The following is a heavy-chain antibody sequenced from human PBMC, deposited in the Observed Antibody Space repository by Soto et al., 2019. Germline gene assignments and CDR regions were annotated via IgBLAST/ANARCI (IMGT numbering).Heavy chain of an antibody. CDR1: GYTFTSYG. CDR3: ARVRENPYRSSWLQVDY. Sequence: ASVQVSCKASGYTFTSYGISWVRQAPGQGLEWMGWISAYNGNTNYAQKLQGRVTMTTDTSTSTAYMELRSLRSDDTAVYYCARVRENPYRSSWLQVDYWGQGTLVTVAS. CDR2: ISAYNGNT. D-gene: IGHD6-13*01. V-gene: IGHV1-18*01. J-gene: IGHJ4*02.